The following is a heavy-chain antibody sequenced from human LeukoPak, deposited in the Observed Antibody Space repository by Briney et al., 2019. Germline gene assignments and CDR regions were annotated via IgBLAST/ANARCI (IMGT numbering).Heavy chain of an antibody. Sequence: GASVKVSCKASGYMFTGQYMHWVRQAPGQGLEWMGIINPSGGSTSYAQKFQGRVTMTRDMSTSTVYMELSSLRSEDTAVYYCARDRFGELFHDPYYYMDVWGKGTTVTVSS. CDR2: INPSGGST. D-gene: IGHD3-10*01. CDR3: ARDRFGELFHDPYYYMDV. V-gene: IGHV1-46*01. CDR1: GYMFTGQY. J-gene: IGHJ6*03.